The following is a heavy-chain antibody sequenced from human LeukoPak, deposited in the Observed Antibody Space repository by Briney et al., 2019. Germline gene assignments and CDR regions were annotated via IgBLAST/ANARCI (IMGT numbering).Heavy chain of an antibody. CDR2: FNPENGNT. CDR1: GYSFVGYG. CDR3: ARISRSGYTPAYYYYYMDV. Sequence: GASVKVSCKASGYSFVGYGITWVRQAPGQGLEWMGWFNPENGNTNYAQKVQGRVTMTADTSTSTSYMELRSLRSEDTAVYYCARISRSGYTPAYYYYYMDVWGKGTTVTVSS. V-gene: IGHV1-18*01. D-gene: IGHD5-12*01. J-gene: IGHJ6*03.